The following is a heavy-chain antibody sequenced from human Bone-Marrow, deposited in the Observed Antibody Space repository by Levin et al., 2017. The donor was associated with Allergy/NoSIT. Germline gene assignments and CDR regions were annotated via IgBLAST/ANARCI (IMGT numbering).Heavy chain of an antibody. CDR1: GFTFSSYG. Sequence: GGSLRLSCAASGFTFSSYGMHWVRQAPGKGLEWVAVISYDGSNKYYADSVKGRFTISRDNSKNTLYLQMNSLRAEDTAVYYCAKVLGRVGHFDYWGQGTLVTVSS. J-gene: IGHJ4*02. CDR3: AKVLGRVGHFDY. D-gene: IGHD1-26*01. V-gene: IGHV3-30*18. CDR2: ISYDGSNK.